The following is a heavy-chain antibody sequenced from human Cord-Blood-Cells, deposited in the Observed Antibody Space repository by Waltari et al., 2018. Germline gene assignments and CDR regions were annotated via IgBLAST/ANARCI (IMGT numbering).Heavy chain of an antibody. CDR1: GGPISSSSYY. D-gene: IGHD6-6*01. V-gene: IGHV4-39*01. Sequence: QLQLQESGPGLVKPSETLSLTCTVSGGPISSSSYYWGWIRQPPGKGLEWIGSIYYSGSTYYNPSLKSRVTISVDTSKNQFSLKLSSVTAADTAVYYCARRVKGAARFDYWGQGTLVTVSS. J-gene: IGHJ4*02. CDR2: IYYSGST. CDR3: ARRVKGAARFDY.